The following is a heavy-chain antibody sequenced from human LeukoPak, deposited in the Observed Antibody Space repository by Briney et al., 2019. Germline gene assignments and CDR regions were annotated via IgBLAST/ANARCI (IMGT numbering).Heavy chain of an antibody. CDR3: ARAGIVSWYEEIFYY. J-gene: IGHJ4*02. V-gene: IGHV3-7*03. D-gene: IGHD6-13*01. CDR1: GFTFSSYW. Sequence: GGSLRLSCAASGFTFSSYWMSWVRQAPGKGLEWVANIKQDGSEKYYVDSVKGRFTISRDNAKNSLYLQMNSLRAEDTAVYYCARAGIVSWYEEIFYYWGQGTLVTVSS. CDR2: IKQDGSEK.